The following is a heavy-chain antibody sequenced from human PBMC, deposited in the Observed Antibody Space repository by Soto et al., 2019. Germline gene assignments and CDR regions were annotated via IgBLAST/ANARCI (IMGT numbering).Heavy chain of an antibody. J-gene: IGHJ6*02. CDR2: ISGDGVST. Sequence: GGSLRLSCVASGFTFSTFAMSWVRQAPGKGLEWVSSISGDGVSTYFADSVKGRFTISRDNSKNTLYLQMNSLRAEDTAVYYCAKDRGSSWPRAYYDLDVWGQGTTVTVSS. V-gene: IGHV3-23*01. CDR1: GFTFSTFA. CDR3: AKDRGSSWPRAYYDLDV. D-gene: IGHD6-13*01.